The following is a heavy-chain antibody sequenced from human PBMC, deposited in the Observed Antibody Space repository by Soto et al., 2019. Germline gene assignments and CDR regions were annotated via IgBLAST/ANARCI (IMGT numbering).Heavy chain of an antibody. J-gene: IGHJ5*02. CDR1: GFSLSTSGVG. CDR2: IYWDDDK. D-gene: IGHD5-12*01. CDR3: AHRRNGGYDSP. Sequence: QITLKESGPTLVKPTQTLTLTCTFSGFSLSTSGVGVGWIRQPPGKALEWLALIYWDDDKRYSPSLKSRLTXTXXTSKNQVVLTMTNMDPVDTATYYCAHRRNGGYDSPWGQGTLVTVSS. V-gene: IGHV2-5*02.